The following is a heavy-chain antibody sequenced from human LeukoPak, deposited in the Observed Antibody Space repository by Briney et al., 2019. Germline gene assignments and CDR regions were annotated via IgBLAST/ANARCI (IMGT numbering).Heavy chain of an antibody. CDR2: ISHDGGNN. J-gene: IGHJ4*02. CDR3: AKGYSSGWARSGFDY. D-gene: IGHD6-19*01. V-gene: IGHV3-30*18. Sequence: GGSPRLSCAASGFTFSSYGMHWVRQAPGKGLEWVGLISHDGGNNYYADSVNGRFTISRDSSKNRLYLQMNSLRAEDTAVYYCAKGYSSGWARSGFDYWGQGTLATVPS. CDR1: GFTFSSYG.